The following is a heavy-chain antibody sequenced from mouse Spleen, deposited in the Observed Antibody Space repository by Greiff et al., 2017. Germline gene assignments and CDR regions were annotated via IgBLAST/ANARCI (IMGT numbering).Heavy chain of an antibody. CDR1: GFTFSDYG. CDR3: ASRGYPYALDY. CDR2: ISSGSSTI. J-gene: IGHJ4*01. Sequence: EVKLMESGGGLVKPGGSLKLSCAASGFTFSDYGMHWVRQAPEKGLEWVAYISSGSSTIYYADTVKGRFTISRDNAKNTLFLQMTSLRSEDTAMYYFASRGYPYALDYWGQGPSATVPS. V-gene: IGHV5-17*01. D-gene: IGHD2-2*01.